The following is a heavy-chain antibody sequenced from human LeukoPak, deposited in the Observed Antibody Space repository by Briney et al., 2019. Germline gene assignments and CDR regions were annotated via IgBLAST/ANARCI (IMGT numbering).Heavy chain of an antibody. CDR2: ISSSSSYI. J-gene: IGHJ4*02. V-gene: IGHV3-21*01. D-gene: IGHD2-2*01. Sequence: GGSLRLSCAASGFTFSSYSMNWVRQAPGKGLEWVSSISSSSSYIYYADSVKGRFTISRDNAKNSLYLQMNSLRAEDTAVYYCARLCSSTSCYHFDYWGQGTPVTVSS. CDR1: GFTFSSYS. CDR3: ARLCSSTSCYHFDY.